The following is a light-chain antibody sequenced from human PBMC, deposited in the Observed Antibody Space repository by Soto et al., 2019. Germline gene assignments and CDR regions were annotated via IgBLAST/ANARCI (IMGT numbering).Light chain of an antibody. CDR1: QTTNTW. V-gene: IGKV1-5*01. Sequence: IQMTQISSTPSAFLWDQENKTFPASQTTNTWLARYQQKPGTAPKLLIYDASSLEGGVPSRFSASGSGTEFTLTISSLQPDDLATYYCQQYISYPYTFGQGIKVDIK. J-gene: IGKJ2*01. CDR3: QQYISYPYT. CDR2: DAS.